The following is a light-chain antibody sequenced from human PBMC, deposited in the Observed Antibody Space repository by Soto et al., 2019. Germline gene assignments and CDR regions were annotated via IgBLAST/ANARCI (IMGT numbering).Light chain of an antibody. Sequence: QSVLTQPRSVSGSPGQSVTISCTGTSSDVGGYNYVSWYQQHPGKAPKLMIYDVSKRPSGVPDRFSGSKSGITASLTISGLQAEDEADYYCCSYAGSYTWVFRGGIKLTVL. CDR3: CSYAGSYTWV. CDR2: DVS. V-gene: IGLV2-11*01. CDR1: SSDVGGYNY. J-gene: IGLJ3*02.